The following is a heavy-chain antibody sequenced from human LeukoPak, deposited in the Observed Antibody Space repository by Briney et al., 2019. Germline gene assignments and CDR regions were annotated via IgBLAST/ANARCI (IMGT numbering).Heavy chain of an antibody. CDR2: IHYYGSV. J-gene: IGHJ4*02. D-gene: IGHD2-2*02. CDR1: NYSINSHYY. V-gene: IGHV4-38-2*02. Sequence: PSETLSLTCSVSNYSINSHYYWVWLRQTPGKGLDWLGSIHYYGSVYYKDNPSLQSPVAMSMASSHDLFSLRLTSLTAADSSILYSGGDHVAPATAIELWGLGTLVTVSS. CDR3: GGDHVAPATAIEL.